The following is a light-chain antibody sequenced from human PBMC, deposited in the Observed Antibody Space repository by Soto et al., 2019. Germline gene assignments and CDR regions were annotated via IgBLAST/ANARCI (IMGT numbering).Light chain of an antibody. CDR3: QQSYSTSWT. V-gene: IGKV1-39*01. CDR2: AAS. J-gene: IGKJ1*01. CDR1: QSIRSD. Sequence: DIQMTQSPSSLSASVGDRVTITCRASQSIRSDLNWSQQKPGKAPKLLIYAASSLQSGVPSRFSGSGSGTDFTLTISSLQPEDFATYYCQQSYSTSWTVGQGTKVEIK.